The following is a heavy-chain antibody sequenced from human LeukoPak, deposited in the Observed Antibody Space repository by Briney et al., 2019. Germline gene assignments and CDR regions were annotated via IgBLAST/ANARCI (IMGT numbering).Heavy chain of an antibody. D-gene: IGHD2-15*01. CDR3: AKNGGGSCYSPVDY. Sequence: PGGSLRLSCAASGFTFSSYAMSWVRQAPGKGLEWVSGVSGSGGSTYYADYVKGRFTISRDSPRNTLYLQINSLRAEDTAVYYCAKNGGGSCYSPVDYWGQGTLVTVSS. CDR2: VSGSGGST. J-gene: IGHJ4*02. CDR1: GFTFSSYA. V-gene: IGHV3-23*01.